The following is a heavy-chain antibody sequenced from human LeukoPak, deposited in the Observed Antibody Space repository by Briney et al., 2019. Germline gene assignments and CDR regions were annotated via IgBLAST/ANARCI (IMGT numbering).Heavy chain of an antibody. CDR1: GFTFSSYA. CDR2: ISGSGGST. D-gene: IGHD2-21*02. Sequence: GGSLRLSCAASGFTFSSYAMSWVRQAPGKGLEWVSAISGSGGSTYYADSVKGRFTISRDNSKNTLYLQMNSLSAEDTAVYYCAKTDGVVVTAIDAFDIWGQGTMVTVSS. CDR3: AKTDGVVVTAIDAFDI. J-gene: IGHJ3*02. V-gene: IGHV3-23*01.